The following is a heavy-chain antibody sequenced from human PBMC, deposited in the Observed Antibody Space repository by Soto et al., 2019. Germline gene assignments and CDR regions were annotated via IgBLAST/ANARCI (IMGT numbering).Heavy chain of an antibody. CDR1: GGSISSGGYY. D-gene: IGHD3-10*01. J-gene: IGHJ4*02. CDR3: ARVVTMVRYYFDY. Sequence: QVQLQESGPGLVKPSQTLSLTCTVSGGSISSGGYYWSWIRQHPGKGLEWIGYIYYSGSTYFNPSLKSRVTISVETSKNQLSLKLRSVTAADTAVYYCARVVTMVRYYFDYLGQGTLVTVSS. V-gene: IGHV4-31*03. CDR2: IYYSGST.